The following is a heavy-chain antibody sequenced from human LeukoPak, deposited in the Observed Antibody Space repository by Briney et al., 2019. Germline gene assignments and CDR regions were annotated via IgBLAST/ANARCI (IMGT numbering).Heavy chain of an antibody. CDR2: INHSGST. CDR1: GGSFSGYY. CDR3: ARGRGQYYDFWSGYYDY. J-gene: IGHJ4*02. D-gene: IGHD3-3*01. V-gene: IGHV4-34*01. Sequence: SETLSLTCAVYGGSFSGYYWSWIRQPPGKGLEWIGEINHSGSTNYNPSLKSRVTISVDTSKNQFSLKLSSVTAADTAVYYCARGRGQYYDFWSGYYDYWGQGTLVTVSS.